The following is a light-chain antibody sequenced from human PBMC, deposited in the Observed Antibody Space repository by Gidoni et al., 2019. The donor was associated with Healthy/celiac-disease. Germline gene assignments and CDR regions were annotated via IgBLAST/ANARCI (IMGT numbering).Light chain of an antibody. V-gene: IGLV2-14*03. CDR1: SSYVGGYNY. CDR3: SSYTRSSTSFYV. J-gene: IGLJ1*01. Sequence: QSALTQPASVSGSPGPSLTISCTGTSSYVGGYNYVSWYKQHPGKAPKLMIYDVSNRPSGVSNRFSGSKSGNTASLTISGLQAEDEADYYCSSYTRSSTSFYVFGTGTKVTVL. CDR2: DVS.